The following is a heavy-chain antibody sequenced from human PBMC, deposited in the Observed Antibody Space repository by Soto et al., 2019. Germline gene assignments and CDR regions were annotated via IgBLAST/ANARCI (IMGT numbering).Heavy chain of an antibody. CDR2: INPNSGGT. V-gene: IGHV1-2*02. J-gene: IGHJ6*02. CDR3: ARASSSWSYYYYYGMDV. CDR1: GYTFSDYY. Sequence: ASVKVSCKASGYTFSDYYIHWARQAPGQGLEWMGWINPNSGGTNYAQKFQGRVTMTRDTSISTAYMELSRLRSDDTAVYYCARASSSWSYYYYYGMDVWGQGTTVTVSS. D-gene: IGHD6-13*01.